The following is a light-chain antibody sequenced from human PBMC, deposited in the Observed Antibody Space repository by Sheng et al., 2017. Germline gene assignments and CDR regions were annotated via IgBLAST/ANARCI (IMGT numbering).Light chain of an antibody. J-gene: IGLJ1*01. CDR3: QAWDSSTYV. V-gene: IGLV3-1*01. Sequence: SYELTQPPSVSVSPGQTASITCSGDKLGHKFAFWYQQRPGQSPVVLIYQDNKRPSGILERFSGSNSGNTATLTISGTQPMDEADYYCQAWDSSTYVFGTGTKVTVL. CDR2: QDN. CDR1: KLGHKF.